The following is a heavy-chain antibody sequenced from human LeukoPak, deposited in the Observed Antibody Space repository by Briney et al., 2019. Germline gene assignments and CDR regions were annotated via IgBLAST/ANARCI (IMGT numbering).Heavy chain of an antibody. Sequence: GGSLRLSCAACGFTFSSYAMSWLRLAQGKGLEWVSVIRGSGGSTYYADSVKGRFTISRDNSKNTLYLQMNSLRAEVTAVYYCAKVPASVDTMIEVVNFDYWGQGTLVTVSS. CDR3: AKVPASVDTMIEVVNFDY. D-gene: IGHD3-22*01. V-gene: IGHV3-23*01. CDR2: IRGSGGST. J-gene: IGHJ4*02. CDR1: GFTFSSYA.